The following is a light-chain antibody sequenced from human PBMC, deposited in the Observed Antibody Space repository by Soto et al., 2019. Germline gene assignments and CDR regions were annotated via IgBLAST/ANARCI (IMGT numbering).Light chain of an antibody. V-gene: IGKV1-27*01. CDR1: QGISNY. J-gene: IGKJ2*01. CDR2: AAS. CDR3: QQYNNWPPYT. Sequence: DIQMTQSPSSLSASVGDRVTITCRASQGISNYLAWYQQKPGQVPKLLIYAASTLQSGVPSRFSGSGSGTDFTLTISSLQPEDVATYYCQQYNNWPPYTFGQGTKLEIK.